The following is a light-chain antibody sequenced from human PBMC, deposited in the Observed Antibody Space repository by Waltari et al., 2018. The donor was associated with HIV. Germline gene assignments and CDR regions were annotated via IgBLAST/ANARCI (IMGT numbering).Light chain of an antibody. CDR2: GIS. V-gene: IGKV2-24*01. Sequence: ILLTRAPLSSPVTLGKRASISCNSSKSLMHVTPNTYLNWLHQRPGQPPRLLLFGISKRSSGVPDRFSGSGAGTHFTLRISRVEPEDVGLYYCMQENHIPRTFGRGTKLEIK. CDR1: KSLMHVTPNTY. CDR3: MQENHIPRT. J-gene: IGKJ2*01.